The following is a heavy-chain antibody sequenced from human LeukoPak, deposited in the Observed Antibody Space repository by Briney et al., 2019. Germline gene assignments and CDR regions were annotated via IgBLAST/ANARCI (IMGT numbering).Heavy chain of an antibody. V-gene: IGHV3-48*03. Sequence: PGGSLRLSCAASGFSFSSYEMNWVRQAPRKGLEWVSSISSGAATFYYADSVKGRFTISRDNTKNSVFLQMNSLRAEDTALYYCARDSHYYDNSGYPHDVFDIWGQGTMVTVSS. J-gene: IGHJ3*02. D-gene: IGHD3-22*01. CDR2: ISSGAATF. CDR1: GFSFSSYE. CDR3: ARDSHYYDNSGYPHDVFDI.